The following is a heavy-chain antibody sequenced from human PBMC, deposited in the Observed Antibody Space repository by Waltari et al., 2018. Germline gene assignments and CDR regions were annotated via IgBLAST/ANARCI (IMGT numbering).Heavy chain of an antibody. V-gene: IGHV3-23*01. CDR3: AKGAEDYFGYYYYMDV. Sequence: EVQLLESGGGQVQPGGSLRLSCVVSGFSFRYFPMSWVRQAPGKGLVWVSISSGSDYSTFYDAHGRGRFTISRDNFKNTLYLEMNIVRADDTAIYYCAKGAEDYFGYYYYMDVWGNGTTVTVSS. CDR2: SSGSDYST. CDR1: GFSFRYFP. J-gene: IGHJ6*03. D-gene: IGHD3-9*01.